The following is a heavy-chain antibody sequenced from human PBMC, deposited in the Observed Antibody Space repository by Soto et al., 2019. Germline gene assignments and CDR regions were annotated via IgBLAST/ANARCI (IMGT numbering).Heavy chain of an antibody. Sequence: QPGGSLRLSCAASGFTFSSFEMNWVRQAPGKGLEWVSYISGSGTTIYYADSVKGRFTTSRDNAKNSLYLQMNTLRAEDTALYYCARDSRNSYGLDVWGQGTTVTVSS. V-gene: IGHV3-48*03. CDR1: GFTFSSFE. CDR3: ARDSRNSYGLDV. CDR2: ISGSGTTI. J-gene: IGHJ6*02.